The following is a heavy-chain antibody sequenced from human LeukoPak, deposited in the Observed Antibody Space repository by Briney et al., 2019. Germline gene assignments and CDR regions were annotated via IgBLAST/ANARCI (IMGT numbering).Heavy chain of an antibody. V-gene: IGHV3-48*03. CDR3: AVVRALDAFDI. Sequence: GGSLRLSCAASGFTFSSYEMNWVRQAPGKGLEWVSYISSRGSTIYYADSVKGRFTISRDNAKNSLYLQMNSLRAEDTAVYYCAVVRALDAFDIWGQGTMVTVSS. D-gene: IGHD2-2*01. CDR2: ISSRGSTI. CDR1: GFTFSSYE. J-gene: IGHJ3*02.